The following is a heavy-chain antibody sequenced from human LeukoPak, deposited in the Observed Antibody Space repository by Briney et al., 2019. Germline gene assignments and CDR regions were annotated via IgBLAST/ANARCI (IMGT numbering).Heavy chain of an antibody. CDR1: GFTFSSYA. Sequence: GGSLRLSCTASGFTFSSYAMRWVRQAPGKGLEWVAVISYDGSNKYYADSVKGRFTISRDNSKNTLYLQMNSLRAEDTAVYYCAKSNGYGLIDYWGQGTLVIVSS. CDR2: ISYDGSNK. CDR3: AKSNGYGLIDY. D-gene: IGHD5-12*01. V-gene: IGHV3-30*04. J-gene: IGHJ4*02.